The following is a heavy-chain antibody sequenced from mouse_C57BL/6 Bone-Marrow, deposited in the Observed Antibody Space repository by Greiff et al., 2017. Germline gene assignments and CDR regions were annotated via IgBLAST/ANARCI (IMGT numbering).Heavy chain of an antibody. V-gene: IGHV1-52*01. CDR1: GYTFTSYW. CDR2: IDPSDSET. CDR3: ARTGDFDY. D-gene: IGHD4-1*01. Sequence: VQLQQPGAELVRPGSSVKLSCKASGYTFTSYWMHWVKQRPIQGLEWIGNIDPSDSETHYNQQFKDKATLTVDKSSSTAYMHLSSLTSEDSAVYYCARTGDFDYWGQGTTLTVSS. J-gene: IGHJ2*01.